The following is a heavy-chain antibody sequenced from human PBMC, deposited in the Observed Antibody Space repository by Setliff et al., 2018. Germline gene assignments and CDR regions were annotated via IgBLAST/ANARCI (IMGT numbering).Heavy chain of an antibody. V-gene: IGHV4-39*07. D-gene: IGHD3-3*01. Sequence: SETLSLTCTVSGGSISSMSYYWGWIRQPPGKGLEWIGSIYHSGSSYYNSSLRSRVTISVDTFRNQFSLKLSSVTAADTAVYYCRFRSGYYKNDYWGQGTLVTVSS. J-gene: IGHJ4*02. CDR3: RFRSGYYKNDY. CDR2: IYHSGSS. CDR1: GGSISSMSYY.